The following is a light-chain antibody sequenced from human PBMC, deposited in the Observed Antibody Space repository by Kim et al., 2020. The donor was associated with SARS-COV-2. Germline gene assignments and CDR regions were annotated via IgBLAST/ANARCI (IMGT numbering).Light chain of an antibody. CDR2: DVT. J-gene: IGLJ1*01. CDR3: CSYAGDFSYV. Sequence: GQTVTIPCIGTSSDVGFYNYVSWYQQLPGKAPKVIIYDVTKRPSGVPDRFSGSKSDNTASLIISGLQAEDEADYYCCSYAGDFSYVFGSGTKVTVL. V-gene: IGLV2-11*03. CDR1: SSDVGFYNY.